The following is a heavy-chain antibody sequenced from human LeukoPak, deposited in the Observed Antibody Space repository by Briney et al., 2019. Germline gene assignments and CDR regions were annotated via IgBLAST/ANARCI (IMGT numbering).Heavy chain of an antibody. V-gene: IGHV1-69*13. J-gene: IGHJ4*02. CDR3: ARVGCSGGSRYFRYYFDY. Sequence: SVKVSCKASGGTFSSYAISWVRQAPGQGLEWMGGIIPIFGTANYAQKFQGRVTITADESTSTAYMELSSLRSEDTAVYYCARVGCSGGSRYFRYYFDYWGQGTLVTVSS. CDR1: GGTFSSYA. D-gene: IGHD2-15*01. CDR2: IIPIFGTA.